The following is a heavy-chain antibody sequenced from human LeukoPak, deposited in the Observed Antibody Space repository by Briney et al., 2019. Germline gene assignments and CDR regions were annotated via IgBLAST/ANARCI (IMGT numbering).Heavy chain of an antibody. D-gene: IGHD2-2*02. J-gene: IGHJ6*03. Sequence: ASVKVSCKASGYTFTGYYMHWVRQALGQGLEWMGWINPNSGGTNYAQKFQGRVTMTRDTSISTAYMELSRLRSDDTAVYYCARAPPIVVVPAAILYYYYYYMDVWGKGTTVTVSS. V-gene: IGHV1-2*02. CDR1: GYTFTGYY. CDR2: INPNSGGT. CDR3: ARAPPIVVVPAAILYYYYYYMDV.